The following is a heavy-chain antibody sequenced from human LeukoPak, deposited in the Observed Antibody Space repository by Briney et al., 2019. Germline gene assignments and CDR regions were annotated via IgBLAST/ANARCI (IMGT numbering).Heavy chain of an antibody. CDR3: ARLASDDAFDI. D-gene: IGHD6-6*01. Sequence: PGGSLRLSCAASGFSFSNYAVHWVRQAPGKGLEWMTVISYDGNIKYYADSVKGRFTISRDNSKSMGYLQMDSLRGEDTAVYYCARLASDDAFDIWGQGTTVTVSS. CDR2: ISYDGNIK. V-gene: IGHV3-30*04. J-gene: IGHJ3*02. CDR1: GFSFSNYA.